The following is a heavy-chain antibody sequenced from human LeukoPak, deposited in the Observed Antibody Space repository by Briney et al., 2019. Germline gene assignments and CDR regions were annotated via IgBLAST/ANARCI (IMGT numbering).Heavy chain of an antibody. V-gene: IGHV3-48*03. CDR3: TRDPILGAPDYFDY. Sequence: GGSLRLSCAASGFTFSSYEMNWVRQAPGKGLEWVSYISSSGSTIYYADSVKGRFTISRDNSKNTMYLQMNNLREEDTAVYYCTRDPILGAPDYFDYWGQGTLVTVSS. J-gene: IGHJ4*02. CDR2: ISSSGSTI. D-gene: IGHD1-26*01. CDR1: GFTFSSYE.